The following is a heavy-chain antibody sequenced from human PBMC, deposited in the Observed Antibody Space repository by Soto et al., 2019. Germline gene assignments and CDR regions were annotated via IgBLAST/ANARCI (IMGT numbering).Heavy chain of an antibody. J-gene: IGHJ6*02. CDR3: ARDGGVASVYGMDV. CDR2: INPNSDGT. V-gene: IGHV1-2*02. CDR1: GYTLTDYY. Sequence: QVHLVQSGAEVKRPGASVKVSCKASGYTLTDYYIHWVRQAPGQGLEWLGWINPNSDGTNYAQKFRGRVTLSRDTSISTSYLELGRLTTGDTAVYYCARDGGVASVYGMDVWGQGTTVTASS. D-gene: IGHD5-12*01.